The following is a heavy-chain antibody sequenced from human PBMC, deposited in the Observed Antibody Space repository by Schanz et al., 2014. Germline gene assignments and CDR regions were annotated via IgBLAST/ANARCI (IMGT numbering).Heavy chain of an antibody. CDR1: GFNFITFA. J-gene: IGHJ5*02. V-gene: IGHV3-23*04. CDR2: IGGDASRT. Sequence: EVHLVESGGGLVQPGGSLRLSCAASGFNFITFAMSWVRQAPGKGPEWVSAIGGDASRTYYADSVKGRFTISRDNSKSTRYLQMNSLRADDTAVYYCARAPPLVRGIAGWFGPWGQGSLVTVSS. D-gene: IGHD3-10*01. CDR3: ARAPPLVRGIAGWFGP.